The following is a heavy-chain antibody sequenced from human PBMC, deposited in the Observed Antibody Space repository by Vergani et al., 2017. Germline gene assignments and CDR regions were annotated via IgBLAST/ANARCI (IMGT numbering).Heavy chain of an antibody. CDR1: GDSVSSNSAA. CDR3: ARDVGVGYSSSWYRGKAGYMDV. Sequence: QVQLQQSGPGLVKPSQTLSLTCAISGDSVSSNSAAWNWIRQSPSRGLEWLGRTYYRSKWYNDYAVSVKSRITINPDTSKNQFSLQLNSVTPEDTAVYYCARDVGVGYSSSWYRGKAGYMDVWGKGTTVTVSS. D-gene: IGHD6-13*01. J-gene: IGHJ6*03. V-gene: IGHV6-1*01. CDR2: TYYRSKWYN.